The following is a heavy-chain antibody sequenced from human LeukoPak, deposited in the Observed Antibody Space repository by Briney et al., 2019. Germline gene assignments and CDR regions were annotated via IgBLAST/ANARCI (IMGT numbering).Heavy chain of an antibody. Sequence: GGSLRLSCAATGFTFSNYAIHWGRQAPGKGLEWVAFISDDGSRQHYADSAKGRFTISRDNSKNTLNLQMNSLRAEDTAVYYCVKDRTGTYTLDYWGQGTLVTVSS. J-gene: IGHJ4*02. V-gene: IGHV3-30-3*01. CDR1: GFTFSNYA. CDR3: VKDRTGTYTLDY. D-gene: IGHD3-10*01. CDR2: ISDDGSRQ.